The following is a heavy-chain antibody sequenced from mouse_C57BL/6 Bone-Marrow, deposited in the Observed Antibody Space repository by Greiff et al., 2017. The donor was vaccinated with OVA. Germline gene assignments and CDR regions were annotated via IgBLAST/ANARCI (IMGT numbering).Heavy chain of an antibody. D-gene: IGHD1-1*01. V-gene: IGHV1-64*01. CDR2: IHPNSGST. J-gene: IGHJ1*03. CDR1: GYTFPRYW. CDR3: GRIYYGSSYQYFDV. Sequence: VQLQQPGAELVKPGASEKLSCKASGYTFPRYWMHWVKQRPGPGLEWIGMIHPNSGSTNYNEKFKSKATLTVDKSSSTVYMVLNSLTSEDPAVYYGGRIYYGSSYQYFDVWGTGTTVTVSS.